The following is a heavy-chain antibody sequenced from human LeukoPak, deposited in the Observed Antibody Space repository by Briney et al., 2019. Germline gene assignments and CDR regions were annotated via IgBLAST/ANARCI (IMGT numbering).Heavy chain of an antibody. CDR3: ARRPYSSSWYYFDY. V-gene: IGHV3-11*04. D-gene: IGHD6-13*01. CDR1: GFTFSDYY. J-gene: IGHJ4*02. Sequence: PGGSLRLSCAASGFTFSDYYMSWVRQAPGKGLEGVSYISSSGSMLHYADSVKGRFTISRDNAKNSLYLQMSSLRVEDTAVYYCARRPYSSSWYYFDYWGQGTLVTVSS. CDR2: ISSSGSML.